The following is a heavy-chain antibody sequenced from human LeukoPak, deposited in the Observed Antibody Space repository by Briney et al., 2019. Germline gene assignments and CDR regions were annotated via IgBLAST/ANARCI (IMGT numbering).Heavy chain of an antibody. Sequence: SETLSLTCTVSGGSISSYYWSWIRQPPGKGLEWIGYIYYSGSTNYSPSLKSRVTISLDTSKNQFSLKLSSVTAADTAVYYCARVTGYMTEDYFDYWGQGTLITVSS. CDR1: GGSISSYY. V-gene: IGHV4-59*01. CDR3: ARVTGYMTEDYFDY. CDR2: IYYSGST. D-gene: IGHD6-13*01. J-gene: IGHJ4*02.